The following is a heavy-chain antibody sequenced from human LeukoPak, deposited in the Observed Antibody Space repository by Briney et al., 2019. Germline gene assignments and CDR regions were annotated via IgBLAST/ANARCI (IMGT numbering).Heavy chain of an antibody. D-gene: IGHD2-2*02. J-gene: IGHJ4*02. V-gene: IGHV3-23*01. CDR1: GFTFDNYA. CDR2: VSGSAKNT. CDR3: AKDVGYCSSTTCYKPFDY. Sequence: PGGSLRLSCAASGFTFDNYAMSWVRQAPGQGLEWVSAVSGSAKNTYYADSVKGRFTTSRDNSNNTVYLQMNSLRAEDTAVYYCAKDVGYCSSTTCYKPFDYWGQGTLVTVSS.